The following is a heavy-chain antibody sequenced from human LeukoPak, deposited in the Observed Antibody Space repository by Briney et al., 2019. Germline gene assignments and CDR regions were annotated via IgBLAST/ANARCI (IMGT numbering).Heavy chain of an antibody. CDR3: ARGFSFGVVSPFDP. CDR1: GGSISSYY. CDR2: IYYSGST. V-gene: IGHV4-59*01. J-gene: IGHJ5*02. Sequence: PSETLSLTCTVSGGSISSYYWSWIRQPPGKGLEWIGYIYYSGSTNYNPSLKSRVTISVDTSKNQFSLKLSSVTAADTAVYYCARGFSFGVVSPFDPWGQGTLVTVSS. D-gene: IGHD3-3*01.